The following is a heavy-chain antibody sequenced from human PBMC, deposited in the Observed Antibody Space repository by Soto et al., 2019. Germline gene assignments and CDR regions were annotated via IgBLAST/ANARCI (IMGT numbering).Heavy chain of an antibody. CDR2: IIPIFGTA. J-gene: IGHJ4*02. V-gene: IGHV1-69*13. D-gene: IGHD3-22*01. CDR1: GGTFSSYA. CDR3: ASHNYYDSSGYYFDY. Sequence: GASVKVSCKASGGTFSSYAISWVRQAPGQGLEWMGGIIPIFGTANYAQKFQGRVTITADESTSTAYMELSSLRSEDTAVYYCASHNYYDSSGYYFDYWGQGTLVTVSS.